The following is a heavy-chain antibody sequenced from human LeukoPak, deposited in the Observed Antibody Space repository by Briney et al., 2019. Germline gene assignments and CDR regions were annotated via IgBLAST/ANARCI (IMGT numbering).Heavy chain of an antibody. J-gene: IGHJ4*02. V-gene: IGHV1-69*06. CDR2: IIPIFGTA. Sequence: SVKVSCKASGGTFSSYAISWVRQAPGQGLEWMGGIIPIFGTANYAQKFQGRVTITADKSTSTAYIDLSSLRSEDTAVYYCARGRITRIAFDYWGQGTLVTVSS. D-gene: IGHD3-22*01. CDR3: ARGRITRIAFDY. CDR1: GGTFSSYA.